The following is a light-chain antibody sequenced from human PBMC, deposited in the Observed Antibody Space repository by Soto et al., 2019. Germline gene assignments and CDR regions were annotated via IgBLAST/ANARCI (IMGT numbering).Light chain of an antibody. CDR3: QQYSKWPIT. Sequence: EMLMTQSPSILPVSPGESATLSCRASQSVNSNYLAWYQQHPGQPPRLLIYGISTRATGIPARFSGSGSGTEFSLTISSLQSEDFELYYCQQYSKWPITFGQGTRLEIK. CDR2: GIS. V-gene: IGKV3-15*01. J-gene: IGKJ5*01. CDR1: QSVNSN.